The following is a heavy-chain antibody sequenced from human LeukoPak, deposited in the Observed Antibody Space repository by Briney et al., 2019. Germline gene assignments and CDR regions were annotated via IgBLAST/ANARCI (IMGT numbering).Heavy chain of an antibody. J-gene: IGHJ4*02. D-gene: IGHD4-17*01. CDR2: ISSSSSYI. CDR1: GFTFSSYS. CDR3: ARAVTVTTGGSGY. Sequence: GGSLRLSCAASGFTFSSYSMNWVRQAPGKGLEWVSSISSSSSYIYYADSVKSRFTISRDNAKNSLYLQMNSLRAEDTAVYYCARAVTVTTGGSGYWGQGTLVTVSS. V-gene: IGHV3-21*01.